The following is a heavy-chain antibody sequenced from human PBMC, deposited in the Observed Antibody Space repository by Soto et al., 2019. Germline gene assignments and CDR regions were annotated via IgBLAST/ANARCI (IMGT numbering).Heavy chain of an antibody. V-gene: IGHV3-21*01. D-gene: IGHD2-2*01. J-gene: IGHJ3*02. CDR2: ISHSGTYI. CDR1: GFTFGDYI. Sequence: AQLVESGGSLVKPGDSLRLSCAASGFTFGDYIMNWVRQAPGRGLEWVASISHSGTYIFYADSVKGRFTISRDNAKDSLFLQMNSLIVEDTAIYYCASPRDYCVSNTNCFIAFDIWGQGTGVTVSS. CDR3: ASPRDYCVSNTNCFIAFDI.